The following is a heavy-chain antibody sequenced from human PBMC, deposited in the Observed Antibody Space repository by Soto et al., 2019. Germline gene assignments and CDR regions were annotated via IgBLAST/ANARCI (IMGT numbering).Heavy chain of an antibody. CDR3: ARDLGTESGFDY. J-gene: IGHJ4*02. D-gene: IGHD2-21*02. CDR1: CGSISSGDYY. CDR2: IYHSGST. Sequence: PSETLSLTCTVSCGSISSGDYYWSWIRQPPGKGLEWIGYIYHSGSTYYNPSLKSRVTISVDTSKNQFSLKLSSVTAADTAVYYCARDLGTESGFDYWGQGTLVTVSS. V-gene: IGHV4-30-4*01.